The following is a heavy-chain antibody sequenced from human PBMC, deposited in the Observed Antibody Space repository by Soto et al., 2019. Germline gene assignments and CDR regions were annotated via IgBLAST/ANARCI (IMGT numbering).Heavy chain of an antibody. J-gene: IGHJ5*02. CDR3: ARDKDSSGWYNWFDP. V-gene: IGHV3-48*02. D-gene: IGHD6-19*01. CDR2: ISSSSSTI. CDR1: GFTFSNSA. Sequence: PGGSLRLSCAASGFTFSNSAMNWVRQAPGKGLEWVSYISSSSSTIYYADSVKGRFTISRDNAKNSLYLQMNSLRDEDTAVYYCARDKDSSGWYNWFDPWGQGTLVTVSS.